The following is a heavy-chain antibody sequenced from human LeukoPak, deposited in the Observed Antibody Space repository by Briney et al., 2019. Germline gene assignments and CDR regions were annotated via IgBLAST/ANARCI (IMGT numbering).Heavy chain of an antibody. Sequence: GGSLRLSCAASGFTFRSHWMSWVRQAPGKGLEWVANINLDGSEKYYVDSVMGRFAFSRDNAENSLYLQINSLRAEDAAVYFCARDSEKSSSFAFDIWGQGTMVTVSS. V-gene: IGHV3-7*01. CDR2: INLDGSEK. CDR1: GFTFRSHW. CDR3: ARDSEKSSSFAFDI. D-gene: IGHD6-13*01. J-gene: IGHJ3*02.